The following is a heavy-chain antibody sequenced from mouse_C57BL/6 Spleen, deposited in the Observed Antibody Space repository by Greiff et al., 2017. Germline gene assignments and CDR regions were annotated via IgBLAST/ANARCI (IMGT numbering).Heavy chain of an antibody. Sequence: QVQLQQPGAELVKPGASVKMSCKASGYTFTSYWITWVKQRPGQGLEWIGDIYPGSGRTNYNEKFKGKATLTVDTSSTTAYMQHSSLTSVDFAVYYCARRGDYYGSSSWFAYWGQGTLVTVSA. V-gene: IGHV1-55*01. J-gene: IGHJ3*01. CDR2: IYPGSGRT. CDR3: ARRGDYYGSSSWFAY. CDR1: GYTFTSYW. D-gene: IGHD1-1*01.